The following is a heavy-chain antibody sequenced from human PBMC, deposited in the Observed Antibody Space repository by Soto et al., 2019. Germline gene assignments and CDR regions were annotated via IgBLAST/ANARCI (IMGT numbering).Heavy chain of an antibody. CDR3: ARVYCSSTSCSFLDY. CDR2: INHSGST. V-gene: IGHV4-34*01. CDR1: GGSFSGYY. J-gene: IGHJ4*02. D-gene: IGHD2-2*01. Sequence: QVQLQQWGAGLLKPSETLSLTCAVYGGSFSGYYWSWIRQPPGKGLEWIGEINHSGSTNYNPSLQSRVTISVDTSKNQFSLKLSSVTAADTAVYYCARVYCSSTSCSFLDYWCQGTLVTVSS.